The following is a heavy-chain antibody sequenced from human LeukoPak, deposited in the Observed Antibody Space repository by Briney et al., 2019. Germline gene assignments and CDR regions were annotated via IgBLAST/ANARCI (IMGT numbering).Heavy chain of an antibody. CDR1: GFTFSSYG. Sequence: GGSLRLSCAASGFTFSSYGMHWVRQAPGKGLEWVAVIWYDGGNKYYADSVKGRFTISRDNSKNTLYLQMNSLRAEDTAVYYCARDNSNYGSFDYWGQGTLVTVSS. CDR3: ARDNSNYGSFDY. D-gene: IGHD4-11*01. J-gene: IGHJ4*02. CDR2: IWYDGGNK. V-gene: IGHV3-33*01.